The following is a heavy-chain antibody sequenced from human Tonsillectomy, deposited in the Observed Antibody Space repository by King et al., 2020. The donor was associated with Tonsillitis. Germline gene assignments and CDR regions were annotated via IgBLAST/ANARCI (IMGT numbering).Heavy chain of an antibody. D-gene: IGHD4-17*01. V-gene: IGHV4-30-2*01. J-gene: IGHJ3*02. CDR2: IYHSESN. Sequence: LQLQESGSGLVKPSQTLSLTCAVSGGSISIGGYSWSWIRQPPGKGLEWIGYIYHSESNYYNPSLKSRVTISVDRSKNQFSLRLSSVTAADTAVYYCARENGDYGGAFDIWGQGTMVTVSS. CDR1: GGSISIGGYS. CDR3: ARENGDYGGAFDI.